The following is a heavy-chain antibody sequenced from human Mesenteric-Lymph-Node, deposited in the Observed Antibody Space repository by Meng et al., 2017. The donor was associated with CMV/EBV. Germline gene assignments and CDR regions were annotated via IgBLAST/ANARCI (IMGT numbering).Heavy chain of an antibody. J-gene: IGHJ4*02. CDR2: ISYDGSNK. V-gene: IGHV3-30-3*01. CDR3: AKDAGYDSSGYADH. CDR1: GFTFSSYA. D-gene: IGHD3-22*01. Sequence: GESLKISCAASGFTFSSYAMHWVRQAPGKGLEWVAVISYDGSNKYYADSVKGRFTISRDNSKNTLYLQMNSLRREDTAVYYCAKDAGYDSSGYADHWGQGTLVTVSS.